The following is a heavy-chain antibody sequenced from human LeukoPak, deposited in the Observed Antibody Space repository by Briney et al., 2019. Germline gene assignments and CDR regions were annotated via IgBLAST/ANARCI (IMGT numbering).Heavy chain of an antibody. CDR3: ARDISEAYYYDSSGDGFDY. CDR2: ISYDGSNK. V-gene: IGHV3-30-3*01. CDR1: GFTFSSYA. Sequence: SGGSLRLSCAAPGFTFSSYAMHWVRQAPGKGLEWVAVISYDGSNKYYADSVKGRFTISRDNSKNTLYLQMNSLRAEDTAVYYCARDISEAYYYDSSGDGFDYWGQGTLVTVSS. D-gene: IGHD3-22*01. J-gene: IGHJ4*02.